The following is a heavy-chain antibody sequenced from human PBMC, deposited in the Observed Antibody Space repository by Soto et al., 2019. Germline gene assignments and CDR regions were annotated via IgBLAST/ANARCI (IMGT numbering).Heavy chain of an antibody. V-gene: IGHV1-18*01. CDR2: ISAYNGNT. J-gene: IGHJ5*02. D-gene: IGHD3-9*01. CDR3: ARVSGLRYFDWLLAKYNWFDP. CDR1: GYTFTSYG. Sequence: ASVKVSCKASGYTFTSYGISRVRQAPGQGLEWMGWISAYNGNTNYAQKLQGRVTMTTDTSTSTAYMELRSLRSDDTAVYYCARVSGLRYFDWLLAKYNWFDPWGQGTLVTVS.